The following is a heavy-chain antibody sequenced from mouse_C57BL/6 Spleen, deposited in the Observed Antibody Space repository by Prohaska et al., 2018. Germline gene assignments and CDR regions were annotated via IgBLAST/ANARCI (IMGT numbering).Heavy chain of an antibody. J-gene: IGHJ2*01. Sequence: GYYMNWVKQSPEKSLEWIGEINPSTGDTTYNQKFKAKATLTVDKSSSTAYMQLKSLTSEDSAEYYCARDYYGSRYYFDYWGQGTTLTVSS. CDR3: ARDYYGSRYYFDY. V-gene: IGHV1-42*01. CDR2: INPSTGDT. CDR1: GYY. D-gene: IGHD1-1*01.